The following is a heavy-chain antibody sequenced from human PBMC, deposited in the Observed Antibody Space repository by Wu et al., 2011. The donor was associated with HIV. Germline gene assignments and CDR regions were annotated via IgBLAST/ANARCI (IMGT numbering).Heavy chain of an antibody. CDR1: GYTFTDNH. D-gene: IGHD2-2*01. CDR3: ARGGRARLVTPGFPF. V-gene: IGHV1-2*02. J-gene: IGHJ4*02. CDR2: INPTSGGT. Sequence: QVQLVHSGAEVKKPGASVKVSCKASGYTFTDNHMHWVRQAPGQGFEWMGWINPTSGGTKYAQKFQGRVTMTRDTSISTVYMELSNLRSEDTAVYFCARGGRARLVTPGFPFWGQGTLVTVSS.